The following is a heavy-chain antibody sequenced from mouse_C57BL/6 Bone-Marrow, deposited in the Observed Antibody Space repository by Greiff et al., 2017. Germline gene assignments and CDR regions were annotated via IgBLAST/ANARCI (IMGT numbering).Heavy chain of an antibody. CDR3: TASSGYVAY. D-gene: IGHD3-2*02. J-gene: IGHJ3*01. Sequence: EVQLQQSGGGLVQPGGSMKLSCVASGFTFSNYWMNWVRQSPEKGLEWVAQIRLKSDNYATHYAESVKGRFTISRDDSKSSVYLQMNNLRAEDTGIYYCTASSGYVAYWGQGTLVTVSA. CDR1: GFTFSNYW. CDR2: IRLKSDNYAT. V-gene: IGHV6-3*01.